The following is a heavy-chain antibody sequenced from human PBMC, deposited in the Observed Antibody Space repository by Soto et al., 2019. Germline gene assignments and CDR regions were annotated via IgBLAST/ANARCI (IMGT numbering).Heavy chain of an antibody. CDR3: VRVTGAERH. D-gene: IGHD7-27*01. J-gene: IGHJ4*02. CDR2: IYNHGQI. Sequence: GGSLRLSCVVSGFIVSRSHMMWVRQAPGKGLEGVSVIYNHGQINYVDPVKGRFTIARDNSKNTIYLQMNSPKVEDTAVYYCVRVTGAERHWGQGALVTVSS. V-gene: IGHV3-53*01. CDR1: GFIVSRSH.